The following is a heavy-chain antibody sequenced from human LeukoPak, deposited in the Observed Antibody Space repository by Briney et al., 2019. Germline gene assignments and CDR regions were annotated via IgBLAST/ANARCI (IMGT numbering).Heavy chain of an antibody. CDR3: ARETPYGSLTFDY. J-gene: IGHJ4*02. V-gene: IGHV3-7*03. Sequence: PGGSLRLSCAASGFTFRSYWMSWVRQAPGKGLEWVANMQPDGGEKYYVDSVKGRFTVSRDNAKSPLYLQMNSLRAEDTAVYYCARETPYGSLTFDYWGLGTRVTVSS. CDR1: GFTFRSYW. CDR2: MQPDGGEK. D-gene: IGHD3-10*01.